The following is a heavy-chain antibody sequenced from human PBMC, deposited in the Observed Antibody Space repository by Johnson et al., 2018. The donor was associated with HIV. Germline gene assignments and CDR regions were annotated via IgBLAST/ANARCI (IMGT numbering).Heavy chain of an antibody. D-gene: IGHD5-18*01. CDR2: IYSDDMT. J-gene: IGHJ3*02. V-gene: IGHV3-66*01. Sequence: VQLVESGGGLVQPGGSLRLSCAASGFTVSSNYMSWVRQAPGKGLEWVSVIYSDDMTYYADSVKGRFTISRVNSKNTLYLQMNSLRAEDTALYYCASLRNWAMFRAFDIWGQGTMVTVSS. CDR3: ASLRNWAMFRAFDI. CDR1: GFTVSSNY.